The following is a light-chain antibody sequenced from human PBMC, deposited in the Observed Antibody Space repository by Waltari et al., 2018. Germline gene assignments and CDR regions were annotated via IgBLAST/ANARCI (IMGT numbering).Light chain of an antibody. CDR3: QQYYSTPLT. J-gene: IGKJ3*01. CDR2: WAS. Sequence: DIVMTQSPDSLAVSLGGRATIHCKSSQSVLYSSNNKYYLAWYQQKPGQPPKLLIYWASTRESGVPDRFSGSGSGTDFTLTISSLQAEDVAVYYCQQYYSTPLTFGPGTKVDIK. CDR1: QSVLYSSNNKYY. V-gene: IGKV4-1*01.